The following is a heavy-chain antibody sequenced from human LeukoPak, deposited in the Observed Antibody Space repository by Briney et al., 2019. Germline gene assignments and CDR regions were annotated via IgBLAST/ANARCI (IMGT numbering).Heavy chain of an antibody. CDR3: ARDHYDSRGDYVVEY. CDR1: GDSINSGVYY. V-gene: IGHV4-31*03. J-gene: IGHJ4*02. CDR2: IHSGGNA. Sequence: SQTLSLTCTVSGDSINSGVYYWSWIRQPPGKGLEWIGYIHSGGNAYFNPSVEGRITISLDQSQNQIFLKLTSVSAADTAVYFCARDHYDSRGDYVVEYWGQGTLVTVSS. D-gene: IGHD3-22*01.